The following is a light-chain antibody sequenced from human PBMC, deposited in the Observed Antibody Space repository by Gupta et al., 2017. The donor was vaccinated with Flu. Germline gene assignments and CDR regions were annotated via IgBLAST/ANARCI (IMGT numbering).Light chain of an antibody. CDR3: QQSYTTPYT. CDR2: AAS. CDR1: QSFNGY. V-gene: IGKV1-39*01. Sequence: DIQMTQSPSSLSASVGDRVIISCRSSQSFNGYLNWFQQKPGKAPRLLIYAASSLQNGVSSRFSGRGSGTEFTLTISGLQPDDFATYFCQQSYTTPYTFGQGTILEVK. J-gene: IGKJ2*01.